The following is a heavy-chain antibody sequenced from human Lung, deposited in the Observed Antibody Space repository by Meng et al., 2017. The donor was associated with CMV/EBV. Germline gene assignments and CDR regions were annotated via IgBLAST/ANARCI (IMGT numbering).Heavy chain of an antibody. D-gene: IGHD2-8*01. V-gene: IGHV1-46*01. CDR1: GYTFTSYY. CDR2: INPSGGST. J-gene: IGHJ2*01. CDR3: ARGSIVLMVYATRRNWYFDL. Sequence: ASVKVSXKASGYTFTSYYMHWVRQAPGQGLEWMGIINPSGGSTSYAQKFQGRVTMTRDTSTSTVYMELSSLRSEDTAVYYCARGSIVLMVYATRRNWYFDLWGRGTXVTVSS.